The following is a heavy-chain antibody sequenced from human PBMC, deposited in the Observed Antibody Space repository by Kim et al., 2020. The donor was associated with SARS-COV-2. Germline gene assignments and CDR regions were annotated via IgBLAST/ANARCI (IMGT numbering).Heavy chain of an antibody. V-gene: IGHV1-46*01. Sequence: ASVKVSCKASGYTFTSYIMHWVRQAPGQGLEWMGIINPSGGDTTYARNFQGRVTMTRDTSTSTVHMELSSLTSEDTAVYYCGRDSDGWAVDYWGQGTLV. CDR1: GYTFTSYI. CDR2: INPSGGDT. CDR3: GRDSDGWAVDY. D-gene: IGHD6-19*01. J-gene: IGHJ4*02.